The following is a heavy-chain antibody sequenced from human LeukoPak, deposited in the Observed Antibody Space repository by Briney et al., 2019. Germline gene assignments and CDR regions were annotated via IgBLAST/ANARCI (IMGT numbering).Heavy chain of an antibody. CDR2: IYYSGNT. D-gene: IGHD3/OR15-3a*01. V-gene: IGHV4-39*01. CDR1: GFTFSSYAMH. J-gene: IGHJ4*02. CDR3: ARQTGSGLFILP. Sequence: PGGSLRLSCAASGFTFSSYAMHWVRQAPGKGLEWIGSIYYSGNTYYNASLKSQVSISIDTSKNQFSLRLTSVTAADTAAYYCARQTGSGLFILPGGQGTLVTVSS.